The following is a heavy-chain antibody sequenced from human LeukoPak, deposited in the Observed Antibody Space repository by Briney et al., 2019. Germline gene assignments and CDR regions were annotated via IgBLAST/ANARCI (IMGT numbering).Heavy chain of an antibody. CDR1: GGTFSSYA. D-gene: IGHD3-3*01. CDR3: ARGVLEWFGSYYYGMDV. V-gene: IGHV1-69*13. Sequence: GASVKVSCKASGGTFSSYANSWVRQAPGQGLEWMGGIIPIFGTANYAQKFQGRVTITADESTSTAYMELSSLRSEDTAVYYCARGVLEWFGSYYYGMDVWGQGTTVTVSS. CDR2: IIPIFGTA. J-gene: IGHJ6*02.